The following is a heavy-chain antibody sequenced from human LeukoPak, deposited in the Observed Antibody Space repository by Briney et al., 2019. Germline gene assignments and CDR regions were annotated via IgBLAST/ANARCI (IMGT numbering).Heavy chain of an antibody. CDR3: AKEGGYGSGGLHS. V-gene: IGHV4-59*04. Sequence: PSETLSLTCTVSGGSISSHYWSWIRQPPGKGLEWIGTIYYSGSTYYNPSLKSRVTISVDTSKNRFSLKLSSVTAADTALYYCAKEGGYGSGGLHSWGQGTVVTVSS. J-gene: IGHJ4*02. CDR1: GGSISSHY. CDR2: IYYSGST. D-gene: IGHD3-10*01.